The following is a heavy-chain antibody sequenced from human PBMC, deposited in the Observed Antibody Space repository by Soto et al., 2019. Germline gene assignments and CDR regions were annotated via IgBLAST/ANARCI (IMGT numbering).Heavy chain of an antibody. Sequence: PSETLSLTCTVSGGSISGGVHSWSWIRQPPGKGLEWIGHIFDSGSTYYNPSLKSRLTISVDTSKNQFSLRLSSVTAADMAVYYCAREIMPLTNDWYFDLWGRGTLVTVSS. V-gene: IGHV4-30-4*01. CDR1: GGSISGGVHS. D-gene: IGHD2-8*01. J-gene: IGHJ2*01. CDR2: IFDSGST. CDR3: AREIMPLTNDWYFDL.